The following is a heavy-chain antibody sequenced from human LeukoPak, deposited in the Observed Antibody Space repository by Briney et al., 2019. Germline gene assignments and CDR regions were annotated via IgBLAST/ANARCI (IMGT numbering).Heavy chain of an antibody. V-gene: IGHV3-30*02. CDR1: GFPFSSYG. CDR3: ASGGPTRRTLDY. Sequence: GGSLRLSCAASGFPFSSYGMYWVRQTPDKGLKWVAYLRKDATYSNYADSVRGRFTISRDNSKNTLDLQMSSLRVEDTAVYYCASGGPTRRTLDYWGQGTLVTVSS. D-gene: IGHD1-26*01. CDR2: LRKDATYS. J-gene: IGHJ4*02.